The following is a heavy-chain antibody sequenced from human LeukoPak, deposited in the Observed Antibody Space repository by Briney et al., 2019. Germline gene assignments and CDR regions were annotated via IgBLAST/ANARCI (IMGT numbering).Heavy chain of an antibody. Sequence: GASVKVSCKASGYTFTSYGISWVRQAPGQGIEWMGWISAYNGNTNYAQNLQGRVTMTTDTSTSTAYVELRSLRSDDTAVYYCARTGGVDIVVVPAAMHQYYYYGMDVWGQGTTVTVSS. CDR3: ARTGGVDIVVVPAAMHQYYYYGMDV. J-gene: IGHJ6*02. V-gene: IGHV1-18*01. CDR1: GYTFTSYG. CDR2: ISAYNGNT. D-gene: IGHD2-2*03.